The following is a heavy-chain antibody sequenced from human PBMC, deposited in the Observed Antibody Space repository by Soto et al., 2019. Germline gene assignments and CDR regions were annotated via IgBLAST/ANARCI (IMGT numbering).Heavy chain of an antibody. CDR1: GGSFSGYY. V-gene: IGHV4-34*01. J-gene: IGHJ4*02. CDR3: ARGRLRGDYIWGSYRSYYFDY. Sequence: PSETLSLTCAVYGGSFSGYYWSWIRQPPGKGLEWIGEINHSGSTNYNPSLKSRVTISVDTSKNQFSLKLSSVTAADTAVYYCARGRLRGDYIWGSYRSYYFDYWGQGTLVTGLL. CDR2: INHSGST. D-gene: IGHD3-16*02.